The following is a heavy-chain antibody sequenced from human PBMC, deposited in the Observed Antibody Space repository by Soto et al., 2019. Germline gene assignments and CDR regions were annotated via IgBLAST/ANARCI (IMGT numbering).Heavy chain of an antibody. Sequence: PGGSLRLSCAASGFTFRSYAISWVRQAPGKGLEWVSVVTGNGVTTYYADSVKGRFTISRDNSVNTLFLQMNSLRAEDTAIYFCARGGVTTVTQIDYWGQGALVTVSS. CDR3: ARGGVTTVTQIDY. V-gene: IGHV3-23*01. CDR2: VTGNGVTT. J-gene: IGHJ4*02. CDR1: GFTFRSYA. D-gene: IGHD4-17*01.